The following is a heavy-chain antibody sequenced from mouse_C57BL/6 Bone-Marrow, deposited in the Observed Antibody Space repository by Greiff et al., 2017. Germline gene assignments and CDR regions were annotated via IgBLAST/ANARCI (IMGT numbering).Heavy chain of an antibody. V-gene: IGHV1-55*01. CDR2: LYPGSGST. J-gene: IGHJ1*03. D-gene: IGHD2-5*01. CDR1: GYTFTSYW. Sequence: QVPLQQSGAELVKPGASVKMSCKASGYTFTSYWITWVKQRPGQGLEWIGDLYPGSGSTNSNEKFKSKATLTVNTSSSTAYMQLSSLTSEDSAVYYCARPYYSNNWYFDVWGTGTTVTVSS. CDR3: ARPYYSNNWYFDV.